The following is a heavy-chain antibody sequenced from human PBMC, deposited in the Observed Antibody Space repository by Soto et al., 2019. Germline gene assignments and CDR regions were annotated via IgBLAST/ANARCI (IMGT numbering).Heavy chain of an antibody. D-gene: IGHD1-7*01. J-gene: IGHJ6*02. V-gene: IGHV3-48*02. CDR2: ISSSSSTI. CDR1: GFTFSSYA. Sequence: GGSLRLSCAASGFTFSSYAMHWVRQAPGKGLEWVSYISSSSSTIYYADSVKGRFTISRDNAKNSLYLQMNSLRDDDTAVYYCATTGTSKDYYYYGMDVWGQGTTVTVSS. CDR3: ATTGTSKDYYYYGMDV.